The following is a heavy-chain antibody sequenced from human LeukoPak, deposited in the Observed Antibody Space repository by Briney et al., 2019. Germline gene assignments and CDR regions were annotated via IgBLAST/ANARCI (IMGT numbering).Heavy chain of an antibody. CDR1: GDSVTSSSYS. CDR2: IYYYGST. CDR3: ARLSTWNDGVDAFDI. D-gene: IGHD1-1*01. V-gene: IGHV4-39*07. J-gene: IGHJ3*02. Sequence: SETLSLTCTVSGDSVTSSSYSWGWIRQSPGKGLEWIGTIYYYGSTNYNPSLKSRVTLSVDTSKNQFSLNLSSVTAADTAVFYCARLSTWNDGVDAFDIWGQGTMVTVSS.